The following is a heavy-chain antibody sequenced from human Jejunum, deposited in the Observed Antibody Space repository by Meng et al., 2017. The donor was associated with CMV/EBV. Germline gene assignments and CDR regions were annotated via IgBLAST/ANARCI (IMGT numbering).Heavy chain of an antibody. D-gene: IGHD5-24*01. Sequence: GSISGGSYYWAWVRQPPGKGLEWIGSKYNSGGAYYNPSLKSRVTISVDTSKNQFSLKMDPMTAADTAVYYCARGLTGPQFYYNAMDVWGQGTVVTVSS. CDR3: ARGLTGPQFYYNAMDV. CDR1: GSISGGSYY. J-gene: IGHJ6*02. CDR2: KYNSGGA. V-gene: IGHV4-39*07.